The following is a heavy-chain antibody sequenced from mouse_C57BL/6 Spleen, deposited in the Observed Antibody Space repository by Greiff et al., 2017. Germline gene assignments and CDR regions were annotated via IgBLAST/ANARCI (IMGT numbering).Heavy chain of an antibody. J-gene: IGHJ4*01. V-gene: IGHV1-82*01. CDR2: IYPGDGDT. CDR1: GYAYSSSW. D-gene: IGHD2-4*01. Sequence: QVQLKESGPELVKPGASVKISCKASGYAYSSSWMNWVKQRPGKGLEWIGRIYPGDGDTNYNGTFKGKATLTADKSSSTAYMQLSSLTSEDSAVYFCAREGYDYPYYAMDYWGQGTSVTVSS. CDR3: AREGYDYPYYAMDY.